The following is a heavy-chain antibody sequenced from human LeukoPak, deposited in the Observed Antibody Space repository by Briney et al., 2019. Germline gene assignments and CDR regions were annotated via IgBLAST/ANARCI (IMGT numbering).Heavy chain of an antibody. CDR3: ARDAYYYDSSGYYYSTYYYMDV. CDR2: INPNSGGT. D-gene: IGHD3-22*01. J-gene: IGHJ6*03. V-gene: IGHV1-2*02. Sequence: ASVKVSCKASGYTFTGYYMHWVRQAPGQGLEWMGWINPNSGGTNYAQKFQGRVTMTGDTSISTAYMELSRLRSDDTAVYYCARDAYYYDSSGYYYSTYYYMDVWGKGTTVTVSS. CDR1: GYTFTGYY.